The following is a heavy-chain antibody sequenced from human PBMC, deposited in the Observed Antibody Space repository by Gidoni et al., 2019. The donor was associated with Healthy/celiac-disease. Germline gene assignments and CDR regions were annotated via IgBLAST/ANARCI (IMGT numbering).Heavy chain of an antibody. CDR3: ARDYYDSSGYYHPIGY. CDR2: IIPILGIA. CDR1: GGTFSSYT. J-gene: IGHJ4*02. Sequence: QVQLVQSGAEVKKPGSSVKVSCKASGGTFSSYTISWVRQAPGQGLEWMGRIIPILGIANYAQKFPGRVTITADKSTSTAYMELSSLRSEDTAVYYCARDYYDSSGYYHPIGYWGQGTLVTVSS. D-gene: IGHD3-22*01. V-gene: IGHV1-69*08.